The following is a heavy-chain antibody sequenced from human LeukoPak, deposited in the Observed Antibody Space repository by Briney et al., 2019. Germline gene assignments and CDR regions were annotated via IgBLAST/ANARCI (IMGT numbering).Heavy chain of an antibody. Sequence: ASVTVSCTFSGYTFTFYYMHWVRQAPGQGLEWMGWINPNSGGTNYAQKFQGRVTMTRDTSISTAYMELSRLRSDDTAVYYCARVSGFGEYGLDPWGQGTLVTVSS. J-gene: IGHJ5*02. V-gene: IGHV1-2*02. CDR2: INPNSGGT. CDR1: GYTFTFYY. D-gene: IGHD3-10*01. CDR3: ARVSGFGEYGLDP.